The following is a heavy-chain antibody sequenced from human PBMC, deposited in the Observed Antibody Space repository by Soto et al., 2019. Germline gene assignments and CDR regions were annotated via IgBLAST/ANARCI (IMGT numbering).Heavy chain of an antibody. CDR3: AKMGMNWYLDL. CDR1: GFTFRSYA. J-gene: IGHJ2*01. CDR2: ISYDGSNK. D-gene: IGHD6-13*01. Sequence: QVQLVESGGGVVQPGRSLRLSCAASGFTFRSYAMHWVRQAPGKGLEWVAAISYDGSNKYYADSVKGRFTISRDNSKNTLFLERNSLRAEDTSVYYCAKMGMNWYLDLWGRGTLVTVSS. V-gene: IGHV3-30*18.